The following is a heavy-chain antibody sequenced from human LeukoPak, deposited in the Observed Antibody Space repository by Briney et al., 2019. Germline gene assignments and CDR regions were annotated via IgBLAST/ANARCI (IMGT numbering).Heavy chain of an antibody. V-gene: IGHV3-72*01. D-gene: IGHD2-21*01. CDR3: VRVVHITANYPFDY. CDR2: TRNKANSYTT. Sequence: PGGSLRLSCAASGFXFSDHYMDWVRLAPGKGLEWVGRTRNKANSYTTEYAASVKGRFTISRDDSRNSLYLQMNSLKSEDTAVYYCVRVVHITANYPFDYWGQGTLVTVSS. CDR1: GFXFSDHY. J-gene: IGHJ4*02.